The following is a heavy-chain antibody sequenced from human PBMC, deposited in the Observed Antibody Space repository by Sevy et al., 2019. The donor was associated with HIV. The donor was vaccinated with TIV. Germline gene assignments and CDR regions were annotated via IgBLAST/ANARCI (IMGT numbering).Heavy chain of an antibody. D-gene: IGHD1-20*01. CDR2: ISGYNGNT. CDR3: ARGGGHNWNQEGFDY. J-gene: IGHJ4*02. Sequence: APVKVSCKASGYTFTSYGFSWVRQAPGQGPEWVGWISGYNGNTNYAQKLQGRISMTTDTSTTTAYMELRSLRSDDTAVDYCARGGGHNWNQEGFDYWGQGTLVTVSS. V-gene: IGHV1-18*04. CDR1: GYTFTSYG.